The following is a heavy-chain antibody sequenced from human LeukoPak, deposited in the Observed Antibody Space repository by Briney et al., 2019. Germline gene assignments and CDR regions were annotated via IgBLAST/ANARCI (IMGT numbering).Heavy chain of an antibody. J-gene: IGHJ3*02. V-gene: IGHV3-7*01. CDR1: GFTFSSYW. CDR3: ACNLYYYASSAWIGAFDI. Sequence: GGSLRLSCAASGFTFSSYWMSWVRQAPGKGLEGVANIKQDGSEKYYVDSVKGRFTISRDNSKNTLYLQMNSLRAEDTAVYYCACNLYYYASSAWIGAFDIWGQGTMVTVSS. D-gene: IGHD3-22*01. CDR2: IKQDGSEK.